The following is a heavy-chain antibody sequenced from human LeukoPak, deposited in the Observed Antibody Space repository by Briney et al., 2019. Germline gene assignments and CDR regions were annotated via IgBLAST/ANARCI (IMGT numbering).Heavy chain of an antibody. CDR3: ARGRLGVVVVAATNYYYYMDV. CDR2: IIPIFGTA. D-gene: IGHD2-15*01. CDR1: GGTFSSYV. V-gene: IGHV1-69*06. Sequence: SVEVSCKASGGTFSSYVISWVRQAPGQGLEWMGGIIPIFGTANYAQKFQGRVTITADKSTSTAYMELSSLRSEDTAVYYCARGRLGVVVVAATNYYYYMDVWGKGTTVTVSS. J-gene: IGHJ6*03.